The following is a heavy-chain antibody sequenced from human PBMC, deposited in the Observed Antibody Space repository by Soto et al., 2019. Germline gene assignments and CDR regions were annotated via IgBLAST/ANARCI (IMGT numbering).Heavy chain of an antibody. J-gene: IGHJ4*02. Sequence: SETLSLTCTVSGGSISSYYWSWIRQPPGKGLEWIGYIYYSGSTNYNPSLKSRVTISVDTSKNQFSLKLSSVTAADTAVYYCASSPGKTTVTTFDYWGQGTLVTVS. CDR2: IYYSGST. CDR1: GGSISSYY. CDR3: ASSPGKTTVTTFDY. V-gene: IGHV4-59*01. D-gene: IGHD4-17*01.